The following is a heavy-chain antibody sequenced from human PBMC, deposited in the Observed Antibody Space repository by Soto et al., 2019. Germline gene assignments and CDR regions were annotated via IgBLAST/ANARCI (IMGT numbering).Heavy chain of an antibody. Sequence: QVQLVQSGAEVKKPGASVKVSCKASGYTFTSYGISWVRQAPGQGLEWMGWISAYNGNTNYAQKLQGRVTMTTDTSTSTAYMELMSMRPDDKAEYYGARGLGYCSSTSCYGWHYYYGMDVWGQGTTVTVSS. J-gene: IGHJ6*02. CDR3: ARGLGYCSSTSCYGWHYYYGMDV. V-gene: IGHV1-18*01. CDR2: ISAYNGNT. CDR1: GYTFTSYG. D-gene: IGHD2-2*01.